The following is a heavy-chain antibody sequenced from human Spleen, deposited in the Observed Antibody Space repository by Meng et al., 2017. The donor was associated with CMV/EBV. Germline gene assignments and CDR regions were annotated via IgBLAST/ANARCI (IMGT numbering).Heavy chain of an antibody. CDR3: ARDNNWGPDY. CDR2: IHPHRGDT. CDR1: GYTFTAHY. Sequence: ASVKVSCKASGYTFTAHYFHWVRQAPGQGLEWMGWIHPHRGDTNYAQQFQGRVTLTRDTSINTGYMELTRLTSDDTAVYYCARDNNWGPDYWGQGTRVPVSS. D-gene: IGHD7-27*01. V-gene: IGHV1-2*02. J-gene: IGHJ4*01.